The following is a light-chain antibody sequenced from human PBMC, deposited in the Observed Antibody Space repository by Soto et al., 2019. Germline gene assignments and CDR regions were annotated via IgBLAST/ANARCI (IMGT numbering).Light chain of an antibody. CDR3: SSYTSSSTRE. CDR2: DVS. J-gene: IGLJ3*02. V-gene: IGLV2-14*01. CDR1: SSDVGGYNY. Sequence: QLVLTQPASVSGSPGQSITISCTGTSSDVGGYNYVSWYQQHPGKAPKLMIYDVSNRPSGVSNRFSGSKSGNTASLTISGLQAEDEADYYCSSYTSSSTREFGGGTKLTVL.